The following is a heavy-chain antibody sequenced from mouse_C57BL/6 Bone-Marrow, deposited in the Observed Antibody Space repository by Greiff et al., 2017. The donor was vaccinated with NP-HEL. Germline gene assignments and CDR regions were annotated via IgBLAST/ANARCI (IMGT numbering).Heavy chain of an antibody. V-gene: IGHV1-20*01. D-gene: IGHD2-4*01. CDR1: GYSFTGYF. CDR2: INPYNGDT. CDR3: ARYDYDVGYFDY. Sequence: VHVKQSGPELVKPGDSVKISCKASGYSFTGYFMNWVMQSHGKSLEWIGRINPYNGDTFYNQKFKGKATLTVDKSSSTAHMELRSLTSEDSAVYYCARYDYDVGYFDYWGQGTTLTVSS. J-gene: IGHJ2*01.